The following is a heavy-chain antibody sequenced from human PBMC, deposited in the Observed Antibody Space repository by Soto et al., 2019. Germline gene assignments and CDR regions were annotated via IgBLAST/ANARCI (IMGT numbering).Heavy chain of an antibody. Sequence: QVQLQESGPGLVKPSETLSLTCTVSGASISTYSWSWIRQPPGKGLEWIGYMFYIGSTKYNPSLKSRVTISVDTSKNQLSMKLSSVTAADTAVYYCARLKSLAATISGNWFDPSGQGTLVTVSS. CDR2: MFYIGST. J-gene: IGHJ5*02. D-gene: IGHD5-12*01. V-gene: IGHV4-59*08. CDR3: ARLKSLAATISGNWFDP. CDR1: GASISTYS.